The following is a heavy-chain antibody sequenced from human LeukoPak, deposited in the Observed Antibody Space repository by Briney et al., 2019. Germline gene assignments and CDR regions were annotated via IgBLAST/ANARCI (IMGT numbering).Heavy chain of an antibody. D-gene: IGHD3-16*01. Sequence: GGSLRLPCAASGFTFSSYSMNWVRQAPGKGLEWVSYISSSSSTIYYADSVKGRFTISRDNAKNSLYLQMNSLRAEDTAVYYCARPDRGGSYSNFDYWGQGTLVTVSS. J-gene: IGHJ4*02. V-gene: IGHV3-48*01. CDR1: GFTFSSYS. CDR3: ARPDRGGSYSNFDY. CDR2: ISSSSSTI.